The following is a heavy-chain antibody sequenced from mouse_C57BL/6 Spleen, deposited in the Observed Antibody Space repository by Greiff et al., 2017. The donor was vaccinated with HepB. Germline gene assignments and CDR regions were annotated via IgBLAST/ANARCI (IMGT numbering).Heavy chain of an antibody. Sequence: QVQLKESGAELVRPGTSVKVSCKASGYAFTNYLIEWVKQRPGQGLEWIGVINPGSGDTNYNEKFKGKATLTADKSSSTAYMQLSSLTSEDSAVYFCARSLLRRCYDYWGQGTTLTVSS. CDR2: INPGSGDT. CDR3: ARSLLRRCYDY. CDR1: GYAFTNYL. D-gene: IGHD2-4*01. J-gene: IGHJ2*01. V-gene: IGHV1-54*01.